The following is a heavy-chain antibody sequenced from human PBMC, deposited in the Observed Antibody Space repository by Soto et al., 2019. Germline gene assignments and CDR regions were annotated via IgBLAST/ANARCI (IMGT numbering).Heavy chain of an antibody. J-gene: IGHJ4*02. Sequence: QLQLQESGSGLVKPSQTLSLTCAVSGGSISSGGYSWSWIRQPPGKGLEWIGYIYHSGSTYYNPSLKSRVTISVDRSKNQFSLKVSSVTAADTAVYYCANSHAGAHITAAVHWGQGTLVTVSS. CDR3: ANSHAGAHITAAVH. CDR1: GGSISSGGYS. CDR2: IYHSGST. D-gene: IGHD6-13*01. V-gene: IGHV4-30-2*01.